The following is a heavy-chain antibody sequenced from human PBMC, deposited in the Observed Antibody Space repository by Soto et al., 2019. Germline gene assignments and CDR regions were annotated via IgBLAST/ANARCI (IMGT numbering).Heavy chain of an antibody. D-gene: IGHD3-3*01. CDR1: GFSLSNARMG. Sequence: QVTLKESGPVLVKPTETLTLTCTVSGFSLSNARMGVSWIRQPPGKALEWLAHIFSNDEKSYSTSLKSRLTISKDSSKSQVVLTLTNMDPVDTATYYCALSYYDFWSGYYPLFGYWGQGTLVTVSS. V-gene: IGHV2-26*01. CDR2: IFSNDEK. J-gene: IGHJ4*02. CDR3: ALSYYDFWSGYYPLFGY.